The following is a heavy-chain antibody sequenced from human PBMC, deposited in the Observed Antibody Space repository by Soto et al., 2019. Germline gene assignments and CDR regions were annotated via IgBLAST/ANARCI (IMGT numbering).Heavy chain of an antibody. V-gene: IGHV2-26*01. CDR3: APQYMTRWYWFDP. Sequence: QVTVKESGPVLVKPTETLTLTCTVSGFSLSNAGLGVSWIRQPPGKALEWLAHIFSNDEKSYSTSLKSSLTISQDTSKSQVVLPMTNMDPVDTATYYCAPQYMTRWYWFDPWGQGTLVTVSS. D-gene: IGHD6-13*01. CDR1: GFSLSNAGLG. CDR2: IFSNDEK. J-gene: IGHJ5*02.